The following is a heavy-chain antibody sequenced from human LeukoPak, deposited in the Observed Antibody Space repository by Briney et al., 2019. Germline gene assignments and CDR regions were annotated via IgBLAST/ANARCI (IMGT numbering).Heavy chain of an antibody. J-gene: IGHJ5*02. CDR2: ISSSSTYI. CDR1: GFTFSSYA. CDR3: ARAYGGYNWSDP. V-gene: IGHV3-21*01. D-gene: IGHD4-23*01. Sequence: GSLRLSCAASGFTFSSYAMSWVRQAPGKGLEWVSSISSSSTYIYYADSVKGRFTISRDNAKNSLYLQMKSLRAEDTAVYYCARAYGGYNWSDPWGQGTLVTVSS.